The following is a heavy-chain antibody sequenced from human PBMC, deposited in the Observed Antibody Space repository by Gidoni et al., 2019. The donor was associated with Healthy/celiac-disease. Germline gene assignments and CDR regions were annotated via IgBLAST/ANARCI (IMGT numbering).Heavy chain of an antibody. CDR3: AREVCSSTSCYGGGWFDP. D-gene: IGHD2-2*01. CDR1: GDSISSGGYY. V-gene: IGHV4-31*03. J-gene: IGHJ5*02. Sequence: QVQLQESGPGLVKPSQTLSLTCTVSGDSISSGGYYWRWIRQPPGKGLEWIGYIYYSGSTYYNPSLKSRVTISVDTSKNQFSLKLSSVTAADTAVYYCAREVCSSTSCYGGGWFDPWGQGTLVTVSS. CDR2: IYYSGST.